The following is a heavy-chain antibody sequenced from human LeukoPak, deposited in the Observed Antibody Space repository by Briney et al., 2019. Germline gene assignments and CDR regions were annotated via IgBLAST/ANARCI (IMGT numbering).Heavy chain of an antibody. CDR2: ICYSGST. Sequence: PSETLSLTCTVSGGSISSYYWSWIRQAPGKGLEWIGYICYSGSTNYNPSLKSRVTISVDTSKNQFSLKLSSVTAADTAVYYCARENYYDSSGSFDYWGQGTLVTVSS. V-gene: IGHV4-59*01. J-gene: IGHJ4*02. D-gene: IGHD3-22*01. CDR3: ARENYYDSSGSFDY. CDR1: GGSISSYY.